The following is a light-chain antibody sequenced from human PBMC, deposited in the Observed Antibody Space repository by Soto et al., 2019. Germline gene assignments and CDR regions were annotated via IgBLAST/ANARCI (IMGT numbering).Light chain of an antibody. J-gene: IGKJ4*01. CDR1: QSVSSY. CDR2: DAS. Sequence: EIGLTQSPATLSLSPGERATLSCRASQSVSSYLAWYQQKPGQAPRLLIYDASNRATGIPARFSGSGSGTDFTLTISSLEPEDFAVYYCQQSSNWPLVTFGGGTKVDIK. V-gene: IGKV3-11*01. CDR3: QQSSNWPLVT.